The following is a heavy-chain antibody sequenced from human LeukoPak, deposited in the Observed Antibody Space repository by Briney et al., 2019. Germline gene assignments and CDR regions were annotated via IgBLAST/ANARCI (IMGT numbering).Heavy chain of an antibody. V-gene: IGHV3-23*01. CDR3: AKGGHYSFFDY. D-gene: IGHD4-11*01. Sequence: ETLSLTCAVSGGSISSSNWWSWVRQPPGKGLEWVSTISGDGTETFYADSVKGRFTISRDNSKNTHYLQMSSLRAEDTGIYYCAKGGHYSFFDYWGQGTLVTVSS. J-gene: IGHJ4*02. CDR1: GGSISSSN. CDR2: ISGDGTET.